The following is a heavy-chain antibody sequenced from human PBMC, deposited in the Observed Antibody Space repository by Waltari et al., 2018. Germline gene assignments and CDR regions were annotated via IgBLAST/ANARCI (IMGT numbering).Heavy chain of an antibody. V-gene: IGHV4-59*11. Sequence: QVQLQESGPGLVKPSETLSLTCTVSGGSISSHYWIWIRQPPGKGLEWIGYIYYSGSTNYNPSLKSRVTISVDTSKNQFSLKLSSVTAADTAVYYCARSGGTTVIRYWYFDLWGRGTLVTVSS. CDR3: ARSGGTTVIRYWYFDL. CDR2: IYYSGST. D-gene: IGHD4-4*01. CDR1: GGSISSHY. J-gene: IGHJ2*01.